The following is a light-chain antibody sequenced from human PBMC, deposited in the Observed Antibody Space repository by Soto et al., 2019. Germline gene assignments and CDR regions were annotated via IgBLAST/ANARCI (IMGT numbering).Light chain of an antibody. Sequence: QSALTQPPSVSGSPGQSVTISCTGTSSDVGGYDYVSWYRQHPGKAPKLLIYDVTKRPSGVPDRFSGSKSGNTASLTISGLQAEDEADFFCCSYGGSFPYVFGTGTKLTVL. CDR3: CSYGGSFPYV. CDR2: DVT. CDR1: SSDVGGYDY. V-gene: IGLV2-11*01. J-gene: IGLJ1*01.